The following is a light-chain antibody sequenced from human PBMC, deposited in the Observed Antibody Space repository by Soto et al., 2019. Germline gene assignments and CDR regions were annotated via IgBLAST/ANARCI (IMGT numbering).Light chain of an antibody. CDR3: QHRGT. CDR2: DAS. V-gene: IGKV3-11*01. J-gene: IGKJ5*01. CDR1: QSVSSY. Sequence: EIVLTRSPATLSFSPGERATLSCRASQSVSSYLGWYQQKPGQAPRLLIYDASNRATGIPARFSGSGSGTDFTLTISSLEPEDFAVYHCQHRGTFGQGTRLEIK.